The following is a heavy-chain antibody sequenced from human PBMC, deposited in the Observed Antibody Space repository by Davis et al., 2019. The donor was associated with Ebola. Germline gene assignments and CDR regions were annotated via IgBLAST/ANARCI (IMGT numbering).Heavy chain of an antibody. D-gene: IGHD1-7*01. V-gene: IGHV3-30-3*01. CDR1: GFTFSSYA. CDR2: ISYDGSNK. Sequence: PSETLSLTCAASGFTFSSYAMHWVRQAPGKGLEWVAVISYDGSNKYYADSVKGRFTISRDNSKNTLYLQMNSLRAEDTAVYYCARERNYGNYYYGMDVWGQGTTVTVSS. J-gene: IGHJ6*02. CDR3: ARERNYGNYYYGMDV.